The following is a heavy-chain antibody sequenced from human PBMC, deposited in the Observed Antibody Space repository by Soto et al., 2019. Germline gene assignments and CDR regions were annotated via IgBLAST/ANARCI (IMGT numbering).Heavy chain of an antibody. Sequence: QVQLVQSGDEVKKPGASVKVSCKASGYIFVNYGIAWVRLAPGQGLEWMGWISPYTGNTHSATNVQGRPTMTTDTSTRTAYMDLGRLTSDDTAVYYCVMVDNYVTPTPQDVWGEGTTVTVSS. CDR1: GYIFVNYG. D-gene: IGHD3-16*01. CDR3: VMVDNYVTPTPQDV. CDR2: ISPYTGNT. J-gene: IGHJ6*04. V-gene: IGHV1-18*01.